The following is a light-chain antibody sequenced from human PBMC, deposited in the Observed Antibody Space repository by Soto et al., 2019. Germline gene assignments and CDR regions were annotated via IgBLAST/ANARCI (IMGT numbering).Light chain of an antibody. CDR1: SSDVGGYNY. J-gene: IGLJ1*01. Sequence: QSLLAQPRSVSGSPGQSVTISCTGTSSDVGGYNYVSWYQQYPGKAPKLMIYDVTKRPSGVPDRFSGSKSGNTASLSISGLQAEDEADYYCFVYAGNYIGYVFGSATKV. V-gene: IGLV2-11*01. CDR3: FVYAGNYIGYV. CDR2: DVT.